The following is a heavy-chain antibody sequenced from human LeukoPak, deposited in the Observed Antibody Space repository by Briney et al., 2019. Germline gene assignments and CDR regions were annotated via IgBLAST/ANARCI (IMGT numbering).Heavy chain of an antibody. V-gene: IGHV1-69*05. CDR3: ARDLRSRMLRTGFDY. CDR1: GGTFSSYA. CDR2: IIPIFGTA. D-gene: IGHD2-15*01. J-gene: IGHJ4*02. Sequence: WASVKVSCKASGGTFSSYAISWVRQAPGQGLEWMGGIIPIFGTANYAQKLQGRVTMTTDTSTSTAYIELRSLRSDDTAVYYCARDLRSRMLRTGFDYWGQGTLVTVSS.